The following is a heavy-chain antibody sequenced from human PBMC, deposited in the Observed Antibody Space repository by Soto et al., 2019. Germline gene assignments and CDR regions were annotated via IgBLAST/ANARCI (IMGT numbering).Heavy chain of an antibody. CDR3: ARAEYSSSSMHSWFDP. J-gene: IGHJ5*02. Sequence: GVSVKVSCKASGYTFTSYAMHWVRQAPGQRLEWMGWINAGSGNTKYSQKFQGRVTITRDTSASTAYMELSSLRSEDTAVYYCARAEYSSSSMHSWFDPWGQGTVVTVSS. D-gene: IGHD6-6*01. CDR2: INAGSGNT. CDR1: GYTFTSYA. V-gene: IGHV1-3*01.